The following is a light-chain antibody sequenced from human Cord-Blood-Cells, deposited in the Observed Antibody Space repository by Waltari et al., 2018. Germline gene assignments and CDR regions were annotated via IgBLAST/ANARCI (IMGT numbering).Light chain of an antibody. V-gene: IGLV3-19*01. CDR1: CLRSYY. CDR2: GKN. J-gene: IGLJ3*02. Sequence: SSELTQDHAVSVALGQTVRITCQGDCLRSYYASWYQQKPGQAPVLVIYGKNNRPSGIPDRFSGSSSGNTASLTITGAQAEDEADYYCNSRDSSGNWVFGGGTKLTVL. CDR3: NSRDSSGNWV.